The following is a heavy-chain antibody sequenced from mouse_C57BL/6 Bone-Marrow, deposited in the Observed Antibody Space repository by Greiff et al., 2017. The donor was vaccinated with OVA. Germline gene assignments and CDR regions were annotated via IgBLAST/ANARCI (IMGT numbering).Heavy chain of an antibody. Sequence: EVKLVESGPGLVKPSQSLSLTCSVSGYSIPSGYYWSWIRQFPGNKLEWMGYISYDGSNKYNPSLKNRISITRDTSKNQFFLKLNSVTTEDTATYYCARVTTVVATYYYAMDYWGQGTSVTVSS. V-gene: IGHV3-6*01. CDR1: GYSIPSGYY. CDR3: ARVTTVVATYYYAMDY. J-gene: IGHJ4*01. D-gene: IGHD1-1*01. CDR2: ISYDGSN.